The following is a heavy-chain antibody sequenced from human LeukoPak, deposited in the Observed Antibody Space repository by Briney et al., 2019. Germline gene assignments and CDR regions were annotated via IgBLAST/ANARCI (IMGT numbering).Heavy chain of an antibody. V-gene: IGHV3-7*01. CDR1: GFTFSTYW. D-gene: IGHD3-10*01. Sequence: GGSLRLSCAASGFTFSTYWMTWVRQAPGKGLEWVANIKQDGGETYYVDSVKGRFTISRDNAKNSLYMQMNSLRAEDTALYYCARLRGGAYWGQGTLVTVSS. J-gene: IGHJ4*02. CDR3: ARLRGGAY. CDR2: IKQDGGET.